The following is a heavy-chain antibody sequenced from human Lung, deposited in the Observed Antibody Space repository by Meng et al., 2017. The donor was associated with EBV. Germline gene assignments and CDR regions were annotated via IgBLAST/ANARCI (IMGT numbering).Heavy chain of an antibody. Sequence: GACPGLVQPSGTLSLPCAVSGGSISSSNWWSWVRQPPGKGLEWIGEIYHSGSTNYNPSLKSRVTMSVDKSKNQFSLKLSSVTAADTAVYYCARAKWGHSYGSEALYFDHWGPGTLVTVSS. J-gene: IGHJ4*02. CDR2: IYHSGST. D-gene: IGHD5-18*01. V-gene: IGHV4-4*02. CDR3: ARAKWGHSYGSEALYFDH. CDR1: GGSISSSNW.